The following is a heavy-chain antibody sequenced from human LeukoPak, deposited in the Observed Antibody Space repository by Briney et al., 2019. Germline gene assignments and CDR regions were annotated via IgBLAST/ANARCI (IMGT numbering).Heavy chain of an antibody. CDR3: AGYAPTGTVIDY. J-gene: IGHJ4*02. D-gene: IGHD1-14*01. CDR1: GGSISSYY. V-gene: IGHV4-59*12. Sequence: SETLSLTCTVSGGSISSYYWSWIRQPPGKGLEWIGYIYYSGSTNYNPSLKSRVTISVDTSKNQFSLKLSSVTAADTAVYYCAGYAPTGTVIDYWGQGTLVTVSS. CDR2: IYYSGST.